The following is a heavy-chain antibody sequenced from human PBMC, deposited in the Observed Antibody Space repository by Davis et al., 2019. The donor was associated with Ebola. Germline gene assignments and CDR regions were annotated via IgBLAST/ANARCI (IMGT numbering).Heavy chain of an antibody. CDR2: IWYDGSNK. V-gene: IGHV3-30*02. CDR3: AKADDVDFDY. Sequence: PGGFLRLSCAASGFTFSSYGMHWVRQAPGKGLEWVAVIWYDGSNKYYADSVKGRFTISRDNSKNTLYLQMNSLRAEDTAVYYCAKADDVDFDYWGQGTLVTVSS. CDR1: GFTFSSYG. J-gene: IGHJ4*02.